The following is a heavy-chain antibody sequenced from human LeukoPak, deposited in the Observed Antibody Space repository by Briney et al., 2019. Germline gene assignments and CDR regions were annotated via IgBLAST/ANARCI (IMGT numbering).Heavy chain of an antibody. J-gene: IGHJ4*02. CDR1: GGSISSGSYY. Sequence: SETLSLTCTVSGGSISSGSYYWSWIRQPAGKGLEWTGRIYTSGSTNYNPSLKSRVTISVDTSKNQFSLKLSSVTAADTAVYYCAREDRGSGGDYWGQGTLVTVSS. CDR2: IYTSGST. CDR3: AREDRGSGGDY. D-gene: IGHD2-15*01. V-gene: IGHV4-61*02.